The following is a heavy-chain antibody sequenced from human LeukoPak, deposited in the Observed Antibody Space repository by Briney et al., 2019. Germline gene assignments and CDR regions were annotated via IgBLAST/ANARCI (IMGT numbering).Heavy chain of an antibody. CDR2: ISFDESSE. J-gene: IGHJ3*01. CDR3: ARNQYLPFDIFDF. Sequence: GGSLRLSCAASGFTFSNYGMHWVRQAPGKGLEWVALISFDESSEYYADSVKGRFSISRDNSKNTLYLQMNNARVDDTAVYYCARNQYLPFDIFDFWGRGTMVTVSS. V-gene: IGHV3-30*03. CDR1: GFTFSNYG. D-gene: IGHD3-9*01.